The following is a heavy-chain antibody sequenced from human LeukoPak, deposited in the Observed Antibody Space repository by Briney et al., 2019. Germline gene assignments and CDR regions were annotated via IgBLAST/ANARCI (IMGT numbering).Heavy chain of an antibody. D-gene: IGHD3-9*01. CDR3: ASGRRYFDFTPFDY. Sequence: PSETLSLTCTVSGGSISSYYWSWIRQPPGKGLEWIGYIYYSGSTNYNPSLKSRVTISVDTSKNQFSLKLSSVTAADTAVYYCASGRRYFDFTPFDYWGQGTLVTVSS. V-gene: IGHV4-59*01. J-gene: IGHJ4*02. CDR1: GGSISSYY. CDR2: IYYSGST.